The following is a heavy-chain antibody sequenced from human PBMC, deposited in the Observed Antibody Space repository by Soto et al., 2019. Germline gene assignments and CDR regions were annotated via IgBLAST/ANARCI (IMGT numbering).Heavy chain of an antibody. J-gene: IGHJ5*02. V-gene: IGHV3-23*01. CDR3: TKASGAYLSFPWFDP. D-gene: IGHD3-16*02. CDR1: GFTFSNYA. CDR2: TTGSGDGT. Sequence: PGGSLRLSCAASGFTFSNYAMNWVRQIPGQGPEWVASTTGSGDGTFYADSVKGRFSISRNNSKDTLYLQMNSLRGEDTAFYYCTKASGAYLSFPWFDPWGLGTLVTVSS.